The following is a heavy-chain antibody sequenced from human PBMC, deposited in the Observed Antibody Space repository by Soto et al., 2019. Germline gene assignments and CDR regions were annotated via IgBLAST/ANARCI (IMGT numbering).Heavy chain of an antibody. J-gene: IGHJ4*02. Sequence: ASVKVSCKASGYTFTSYGISWVRQAPGQGLELMGWISAYNGNTNYAQKLQGRVTMTTXXXXXXAXMKLXXXXSDDTAVYDCARDVVALDYWGQGTLVTVSS. D-gene: IGHD2-15*01. CDR1: GYTFTSYG. CDR3: ARDVVALDY. V-gene: IGHV1-18*04. CDR2: ISAYNGNT.